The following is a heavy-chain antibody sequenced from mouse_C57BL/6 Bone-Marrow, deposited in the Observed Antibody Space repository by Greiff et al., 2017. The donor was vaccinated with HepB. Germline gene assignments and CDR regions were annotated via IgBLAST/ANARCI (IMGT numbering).Heavy chain of an antibody. CDR3: AGYYYGTFYAMDY. Sequence: EVQLQESGGDLVKPGGSLKLSCAASGFTFSSYGMSWVRQTPDKRLEWVATISSGGSYTYYPDSVKGRFTISRDNAKNTLYLQMSSLKSEDTAMYYCAGYYYGTFYAMDYWGQGTSVTVSS. D-gene: IGHD1-1*01. CDR1: GFTFSSYG. V-gene: IGHV5-6*01. CDR2: ISSGGSYT. J-gene: IGHJ4*01.